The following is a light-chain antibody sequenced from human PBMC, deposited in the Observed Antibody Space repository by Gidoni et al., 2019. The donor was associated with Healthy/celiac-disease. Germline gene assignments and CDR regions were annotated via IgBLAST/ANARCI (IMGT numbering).Light chain of an antibody. J-gene: IGKJ2*03. CDR3: QQYNSYPYS. CDR2: KSS. Sequence: DIQMTKSPSTLSASVGDRVTITCRASQSISSWLAWYQQKPGKAPKLLIYKSSSLESGVPSRCSGSGSGTEFTLTISSLQPDDFATYYCQQYNSYPYSFGQGTKLEIK. CDR1: QSISSW. V-gene: IGKV1-5*03.